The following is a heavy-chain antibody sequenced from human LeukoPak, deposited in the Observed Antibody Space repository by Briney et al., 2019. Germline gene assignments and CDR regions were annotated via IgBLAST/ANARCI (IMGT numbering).Heavy chain of an antibody. V-gene: IGHV3-7*01. CDR1: GFTFSSYW. CDR2: IKQDGSEK. J-gene: IGHJ4*02. D-gene: IGHD6-6*01. CDR3: ARTRSSGGQYYFDY. Sequence: GGSLRLSCAASGFTFSSYWMSWVRQAPGKGLEWVANIKQDGSEKYYVDSVKGRFTISRDNAKNSLYLQMNSLRAEDTAVYYCARTRSSGGQYYFDYWGQGTLVTVSS.